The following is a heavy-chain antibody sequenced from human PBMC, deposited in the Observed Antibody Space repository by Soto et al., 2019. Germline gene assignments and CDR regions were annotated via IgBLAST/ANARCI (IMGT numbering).Heavy chain of an antibody. J-gene: IGHJ2*01. CDR1: GFTFSSYG. Sequence: GGSLRLSCAASGFTFSSYGMHWVRQAPGKGLEWVAVISYDGSNKYYADSVKGRFTISRDNSKNTLYLQMNSLRAEDTAVYYCAKAGGNSGWYFDLWGRGTLVTVSS. CDR2: ISYDGSNK. V-gene: IGHV3-30*18. D-gene: IGHD2-21*02. CDR3: AKAGGNSGWYFDL.